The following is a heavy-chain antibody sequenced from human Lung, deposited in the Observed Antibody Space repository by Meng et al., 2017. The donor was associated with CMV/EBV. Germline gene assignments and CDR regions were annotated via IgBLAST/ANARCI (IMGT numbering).Heavy chain of an antibody. J-gene: IGHJ6*02. V-gene: IGHV3-21*01. CDR1: GFTFSSYS. CDR2: ISNSGAYI. D-gene: IGHD2-21*01. Sequence: GGSLRLXCAASGFTFSSYSMTWVRQAPGKGLEWVSSISNSGAYIYYADSVKGRFTISRDNAQNSLFLHMNSLRAEDSAVYYCARDVSPRSSAYFAIYYFYALDVWGQGTTVTVSS. CDR3: ARDVSPRSSAYFAIYYFYALDV.